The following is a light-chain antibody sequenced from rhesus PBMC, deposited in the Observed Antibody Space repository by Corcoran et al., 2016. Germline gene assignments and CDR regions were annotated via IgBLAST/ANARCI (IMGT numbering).Light chain of an antibody. Sequence: DIQMTQSPSSLSASVGDTVTITCRASQTISSWLDWYQQKPGKAPKLLIYKASSLQSGVPSRFSGSGSGTDFTLTISSLQPEDFATYYCLQYSSSPWTVGQGTKVEIK. V-gene: IGKV1-22*01. CDR1: QTISSW. CDR2: KAS. CDR3: LQYSSSPWT. J-gene: IGKJ1*01.